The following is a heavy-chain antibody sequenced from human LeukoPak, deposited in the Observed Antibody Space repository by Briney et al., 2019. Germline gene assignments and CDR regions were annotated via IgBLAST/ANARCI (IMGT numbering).Heavy chain of an antibody. CDR1: GFTFSNYA. V-gene: IGHV3-21*01. CDR3: ARAIAARPDAFDI. CDR2: ISGSGGST. J-gene: IGHJ3*02. D-gene: IGHD6-6*01. Sequence: GGSLRLSCAASGFTFSNYAMTWVRQTPGKGLEWVSSISGSGGSTYYADSVKGRFTISRDNAKNSLYLQMNSLRAEDTAVYYCARAIAARPDAFDIWGQGTMVTVSS.